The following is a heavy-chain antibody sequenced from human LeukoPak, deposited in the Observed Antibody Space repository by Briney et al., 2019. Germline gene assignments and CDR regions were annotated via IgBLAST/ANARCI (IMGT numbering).Heavy chain of an antibody. Sequence: GGSLRLSCAASGFTFDDYAMHWVRQAPGKGLEWVSGISWNSGSIGYADSVKGRFTISRDNAKNSLYLQMNGLRAEDTAMYYCAKLSDYWGQGTLVTVSS. CDR1: GFTFDDYA. CDR3: AKLSDY. D-gene: IGHD3-3*02. J-gene: IGHJ4*02. V-gene: IGHV3-9*01. CDR2: ISWNSGSI.